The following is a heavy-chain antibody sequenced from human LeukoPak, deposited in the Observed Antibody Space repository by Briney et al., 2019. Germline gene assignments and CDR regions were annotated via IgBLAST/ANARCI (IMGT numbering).Heavy chain of an antibody. J-gene: IGHJ5*02. CDR2: IYYSGST. V-gene: IGHV4-31*03. Sequence: SETLSLTCTVSGGSISSGGYYWSWIRQHPGKGLEWIGYIYYSGSTYYNPSLKSRVTISVDTSKNQFSLKLSSVTAADTAVYYCARESRVVASNWFDPWGQGTLVTVSS. D-gene: IGHD5-12*01. CDR1: GGSISSGGYY. CDR3: ARESRVVASNWFDP.